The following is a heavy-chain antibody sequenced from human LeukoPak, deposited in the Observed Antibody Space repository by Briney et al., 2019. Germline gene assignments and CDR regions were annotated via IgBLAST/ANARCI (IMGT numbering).Heavy chain of an antibody. CDR2: IRSKAYGGTT. Sequence: PGGSLRLSCTASGFTFGDYAMSWVRQAPGKGLEWVGFIRSKAYGGTTEYAASVKGRFTISRDDSKSIAYLQMNSLKTDDTAVYYCTLEALFDYWGQGTLVTVSS. V-gene: IGHV3-49*04. CDR1: GFTFGDYA. J-gene: IGHJ4*02. CDR3: TLEALFDY.